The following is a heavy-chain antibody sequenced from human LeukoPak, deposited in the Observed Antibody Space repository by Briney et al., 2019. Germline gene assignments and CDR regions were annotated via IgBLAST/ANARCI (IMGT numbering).Heavy chain of an antibody. J-gene: IGHJ5*02. CDR3: AKSDWFDP. Sequence: GESLRLSCETSGFTLKNYWMSWLRRAPGKGLEWVSRSKYDGSTAMYAESVKGRFTISRDNARGTLYLQMNSLRVDDTAVYYCAKSDWFDPCSRGILVTVSS. V-gene: IGHV3-74*03. CDR2: SKYDGSTA. CDR1: GFTLKNYW.